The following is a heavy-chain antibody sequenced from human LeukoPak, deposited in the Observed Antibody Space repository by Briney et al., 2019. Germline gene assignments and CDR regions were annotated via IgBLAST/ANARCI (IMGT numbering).Heavy chain of an antibody. V-gene: IGHV4-59*08. CDR2: IYYSGST. CDR3: ARHIRVTPRMDV. D-gene: IGHD2-15*01. CDR1: GASIISYY. Sequence: SETLSLTCTVSGASIISYYCSGIRQPPGNGLEGIGYIYYSGSTNYNPSLKSRAPISVETSKTHISLKLSSVTAADTAVYYCARHIRVTPRMDVWGQGTTVSVSS. J-gene: IGHJ6*02.